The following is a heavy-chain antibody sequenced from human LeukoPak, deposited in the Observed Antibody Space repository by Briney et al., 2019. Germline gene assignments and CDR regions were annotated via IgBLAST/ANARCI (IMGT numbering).Heavy chain of an antibody. D-gene: IGHD6-13*01. CDR3: ARERGSSWSADAFDI. V-gene: IGHV3-30*02. CDR2: IQYDGNTI. J-gene: IGHJ3*02. CDR1: GFTYSHNG. Sequence: GGSLRLSCVASGFTYSHNGMHWVRQAPGKGLEWVAFIQYDGNTIFYADSVKGRFTISRDNSKNTLYLQMNSLRAEDTAVYYCARERGSSWSADAFDIWGQGTMVTVSS.